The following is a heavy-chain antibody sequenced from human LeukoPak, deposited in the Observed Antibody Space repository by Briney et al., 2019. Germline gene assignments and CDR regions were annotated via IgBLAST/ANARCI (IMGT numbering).Heavy chain of an antibody. Sequence: PGGSLRLSCATSGFTFSNYGMHWVRQAPGKGLEWVAFIRFDGSTKYYADSVKGRFTISRDNSKNTFYLQMDSLRGGDTAVYYCARDCRDFISTPTHWGQGTLVTVSS. V-gene: IGHV3-30*02. D-gene: IGHD2/OR15-2a*01. CDR1: GFTFSNYG. CDR3: ARDCRDFISTPTH. J-gene: IGHJ4*02. CDR2: IRFDGSTK.